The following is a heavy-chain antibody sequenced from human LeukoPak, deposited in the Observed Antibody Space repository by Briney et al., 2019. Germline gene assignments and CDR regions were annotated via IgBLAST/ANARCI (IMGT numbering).Heavy chain of an antibody. V-gene: IGHV3-21*01. CDR3: AREAFGQQWLVREAFDI. D-gene: IGHD6-19*01. CDR1: GFTFSSYS. Sequence: PGGSLRLSCAASGFTFSSYSMNWVRQAPGKGLEWVSSISSSSSYIYYADSVKGRFTISRDNAKNSLYLQMNSLRAEDTAVYYCAREAFGQQWLVREAFDIWGQGTMVTVSS. J-gene: IGHJ3*02. CDR2: ISSSSSYI.